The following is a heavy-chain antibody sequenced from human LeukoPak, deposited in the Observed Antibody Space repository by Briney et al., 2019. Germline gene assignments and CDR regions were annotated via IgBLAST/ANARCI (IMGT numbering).Heavy chain of an antibody. V-gene: IGHV3-48*01. CDR2: ISGSTGNT. CDR1: GFTFSTYT. CDR3: SKDLTSDFGGDLDP. J-gene: IGHJ5*02. D-gene: IGHD3-10*01. Sequence: GGSLRLSCASSGFTFSTYTMNWVRQAPGKGLEWISYISGSTGNTYYADPVKGRFTISRDNAKNSLYLQMNSLRVEDAAVYYCSKDLTSDFGGDLDPWGQGTLVTVSS.